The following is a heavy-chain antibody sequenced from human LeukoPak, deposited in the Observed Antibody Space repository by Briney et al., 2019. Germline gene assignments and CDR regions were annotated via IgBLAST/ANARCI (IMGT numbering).Heavy chain of an antibody. V-gene: IGHV1-18*01. CDR2: ISAYNGNT. CDR3: VRGASHCSGGSCYTNWYFDL. J-gene: IGHJ2*01. Sequence: ASVKVSCKASGYTFTSYGISWVRQAPGQGLEWMGWISAYNGNTNYAQKLQGRVTMTTDTSTSTAYMELRSLRSDDTAVYYCVRGASHCSGGSCYTNWYFDLWGRGTLVTVSS. D-gene: IGHD2-15*01. CDR1: GYTFTSYG.